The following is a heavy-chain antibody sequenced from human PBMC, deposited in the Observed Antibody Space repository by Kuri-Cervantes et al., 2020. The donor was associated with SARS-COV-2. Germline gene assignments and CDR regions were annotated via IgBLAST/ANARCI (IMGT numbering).Heavy chain of an antibody. J-gene: IGHJ6*02. CDR3: ARDTSAYQNYYYYYGVDV. Sequence: SCTVSGDSVTNSHYSWSWIRQPPGKGLEWIGYIYYSGSTNYNPSLQNRVSILIDTSKNQFSLRLTSVTAADTAVYYCARDTSAYQNYYYYYGVDVWGQGTTVTVSS. D-gene: IGHD2-2*01. CDR2: IYYSGST. V-gene: IGHV4-61*01. CDR1: GDSVTNSHYS.